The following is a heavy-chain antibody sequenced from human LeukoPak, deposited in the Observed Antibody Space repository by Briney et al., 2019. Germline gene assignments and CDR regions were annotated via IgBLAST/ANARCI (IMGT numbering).Heavy chain of an antibody. CDR1: GFTVSANY. V-gene: IGHV3-53*04. CDR2: IYSGGST. D-gene: IGHD2-15*01. Sequence: GGSLRLSCAASGFTVSANYLTWVRQAPGKGLEWVSVIYSGGSTYYADSVKGRFTISRHNSENTLYLQMNSLRVEDTAVHYCARSGYCSGGRCYSNYYYGMDVWGQGTTVTVSS. J-gene: IGHJ6*02. CDR3: ARSGYCSGGRCYSNYYYGMDV.